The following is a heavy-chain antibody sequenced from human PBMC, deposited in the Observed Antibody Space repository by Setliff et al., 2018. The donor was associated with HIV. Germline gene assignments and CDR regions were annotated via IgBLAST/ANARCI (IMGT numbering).Heavy chain of an antibody. Sequence: SVKVSCKASGGPFGSYAVSWVRQAPGQGLEWMGGIIPMFGTAKYAQKFQARVTLTTDESTSTAYMEVSGLKSDDTAVYYCGRSGYGGYVVEEYWDYWGQGTLVTVSS. CDR1: GGPFGSYA. V-gene: IGHV1-69*05. D-gene: IGHD4-17*01. CDR3: GRSGYGGYVVEEYWDY. J-gene: IGHJ4*02. CDR2: IIPMFGTA.